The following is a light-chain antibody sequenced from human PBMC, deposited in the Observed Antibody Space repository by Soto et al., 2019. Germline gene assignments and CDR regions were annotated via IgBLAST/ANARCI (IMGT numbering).Light chain of an antibody. CDR3: QQADSFPLT. CDR1: QSIYKW. V-gene: IGKV1-12*01. J-gene: IGKJ4*01. Sequence: DIQMTQSPSSVSASIGDRVTISCRASQSIYKWLVWYQQKPGKAPKLLIYAASSLQSGVPSRFSGSGYGTAFTLTISSLQTEDSATYYCQQADSFPLTFGGGTKVEI. CDR2: AAS.